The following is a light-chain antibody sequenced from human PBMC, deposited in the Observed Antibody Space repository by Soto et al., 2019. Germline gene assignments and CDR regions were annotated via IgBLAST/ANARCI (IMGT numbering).Light chain of an antibody. CDR1: QSISSW. V-gene: IGKV1-5*01. CDR3: QQYKSYLAT. J-gene: IGKJ2*01. CDR2: DAS. Sequence: DIQMTQSPSTLSASVGDRVTITCRASQSISSWLAWYQQKPGKAPKLLIYDASSLESGVPSRFSGSGSGKEFTLPISSLQPDDFSTYYCQQYKSYLATFGQGTKLEIK.